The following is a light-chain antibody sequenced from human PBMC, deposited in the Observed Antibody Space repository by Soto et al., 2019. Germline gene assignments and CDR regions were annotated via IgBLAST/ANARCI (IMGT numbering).Light chain of an antibody. CDR3: QQYGSSRWT. J-gene: IGKJ1*01. CDR2: GAS. Sequence: EIVMTQSPATLSVSPGERATLSCRASQSVSSSYLAWYQQNRGQAPRLLIYGASSRATGIPDRFSGSGSGTDFTLTISRLEPEDFAVYYCQQYGSSRWTFGQGTKVDIK. CDR1: QSVSSSY. V-gene: IGKV3-20*01.